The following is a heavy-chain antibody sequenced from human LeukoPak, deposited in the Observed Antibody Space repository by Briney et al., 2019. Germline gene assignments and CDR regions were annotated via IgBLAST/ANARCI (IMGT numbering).Heavy chain of an antibody. CDR2: IYYSGST. V-gene: IGHV4-59*01. D-gene: IGHD3-3*01. CDR1: GGSISSYY. CDR3: AGARHYDFWSGYHEFHY. Sequence: KPSETLSLTCTVSGGSISSYYWSWIRQPPGKGPEWIGYIYYSGSTNYNPSLKSRVTISVDTSKNQFSLKLSSVTAADTAVYYCAGARHYDFWSGYHEFHYWGQGTLVTVSS. J-gene: IGHJ4*02.